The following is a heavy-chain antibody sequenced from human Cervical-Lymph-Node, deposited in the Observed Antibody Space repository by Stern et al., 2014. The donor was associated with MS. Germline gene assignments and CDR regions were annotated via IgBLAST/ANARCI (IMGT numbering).Heavy chain of an antibody. CDR3: AHITAYSGTYPPSY. Sequence: QVTLKESGPTLVKPTQTLTLTCTFSGFSLSTNGVGVGWIRQPPGKALEWLALIYWDDDRRYSPSLKSRLTITKDTSKNQVVLTMTYMDPVDTATYYCAHITAYSGTYPPSYWGQGTLVTVSS. CDR2: IYWDDDR. CDR1: GFSLSTNGVG. V-gene: IGHV2-5*02. D-gene: IGHD1-26*01. J-gene: IGHJ4*02.